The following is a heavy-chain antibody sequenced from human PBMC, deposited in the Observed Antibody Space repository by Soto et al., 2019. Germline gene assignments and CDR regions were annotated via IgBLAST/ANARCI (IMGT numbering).Heavy chain of an antibody. Sequence: GGSLRLSCAASGFTFDDFPMHWVLQAPGKGLEWVSLIGRDGIYTYYADSVKGRFTISRDNSKNSLYLQMNSLRTEDTAVYFWAYEKPDASWTAFEYCGQGTLGIASS. V-gene: IGHV3-43*01. CDR3: AYEKPDASWTAFEY. D-gene: IGHD2-2*01. CDR2: IGRDGIYT. J-gene: IGHJ4*02. CDR1: GFTFDDFP.